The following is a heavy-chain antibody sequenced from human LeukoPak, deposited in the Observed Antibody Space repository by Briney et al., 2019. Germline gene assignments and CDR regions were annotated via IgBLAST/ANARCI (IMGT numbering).Heavy chain of an antibody. CDR3: ARAPVPTEYFQH. V-gene: IGHV1-69*13. CDR1: GGTFSSYA. J-gene: IGHJ1*01. D-gene: IGHD4/OR15-4a*01. CDR2: IIPIFGTA. Sequence: GASVKVSCKASGGTFSSYAISWVRQAPGQGLEWMGGIIPIFGTANYAQKFQGRVTITADESTSTAYMEPSSLRSEDTAVYYCARAPVPTEYFQHWGQGTLVTVSS.